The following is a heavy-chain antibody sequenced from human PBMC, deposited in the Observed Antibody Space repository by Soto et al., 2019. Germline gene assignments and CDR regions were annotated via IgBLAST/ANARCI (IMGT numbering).Heavy chain of an antibody. CDR2: VYYSGST. CDR1: GGSISSGDYY. Sequence: QVQLQESGPGLVKPSQTLSLTCTVSGGSISSGDYYWSWIRQPPGKGLEWIGYVYYSGSTYYNPSLKSRVTISVDTSKNQFSLKLSSVTAADTAVYYCAVVPAAIGYFRFFDPWGQGTLVTVSS. J-gene: IGHJ5*02. CDR3: AVVPAAIGYFRFFDP. V-gene: IGHV4-30-4*01. D-gene: IGHD2-2*02.